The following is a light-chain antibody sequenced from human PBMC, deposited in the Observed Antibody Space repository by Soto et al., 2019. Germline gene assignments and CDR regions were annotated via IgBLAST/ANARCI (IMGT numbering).Light chain of an antibody. CDR2: GAS. Sequence: EIVLTQSPGTLSLSPGERATLSCSASQSVSSNNLAWYQQRPGQAPRVVIYGASTRATGIPARFSGSGSGTDFTLTISRLEPEDFAVYYCQQYGRSPFTFGPGTKVDIK. CDR3: QQYGRSPFT. V-gene: IGKV3-20*01. CDR1: QSVSSNN. J-gene: IGKJ3*01.